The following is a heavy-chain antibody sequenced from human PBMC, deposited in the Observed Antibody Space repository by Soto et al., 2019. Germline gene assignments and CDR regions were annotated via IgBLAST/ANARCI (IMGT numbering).Heavy chain of an antibody. CDR2: PNPSRRST. Sequence: ASVKASCKASAYNFTSYHMHWGRKAPAHGPEWMGIPNPSRRSTTYAQNFQGRVTMTRDTSTSTVYLELSSLRSDDTAVYYCATDRRFNSNCGVGGILDVWGRG. CDR3: ATDRRFNSNCGVGGILDV. D-gene: IGHD3-22*01. J-gene: IGHJ2*01. V-gene: IGHV1-46*01. CDR1: AYNFTSYH.